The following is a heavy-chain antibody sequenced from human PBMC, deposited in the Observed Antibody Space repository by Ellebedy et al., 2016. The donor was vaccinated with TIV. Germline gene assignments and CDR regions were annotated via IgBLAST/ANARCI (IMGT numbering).Heavy chain of an antibody. Sequence: AASVKVSCKASGYTFTSYIIIWARQAPGQGLEWMGWISSFNGETNYEQKFQGRVTLTTETPTSTAYMELRSLRSDDTAIYYCARLSDSSGYSALVHYWGQGTLVTVSS. D-gene: IGHD3-22*01. J-gene: IGHJ4*02. CDR1: GYTFTSYI. CDR2: ISSFNGET. CDR3: ARLSDSSGYSALVHY. V-gene: IGHV1-18*04.